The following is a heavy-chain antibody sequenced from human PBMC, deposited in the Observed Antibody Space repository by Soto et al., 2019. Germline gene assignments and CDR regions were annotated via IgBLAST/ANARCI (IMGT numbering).Heavy chain of an antibody. Sequence: GGSLRLSCAASGFPFSIYIMNWVRQAPGKGLEWVSTITSNAAYYADSVKGRFSISRVNSENTVHLQMNGLRVEDTAVYFCTKEVNYDFWNYFGMDGWGRGTTVTVSS. J-gene: IGHJ6*02. CDR3: TKEVNYDFWNYFGMDG. CDR1: GFPFSIYI. V-gene: IGHV3-23*01. CDR2: ITSNAA. D-gene: IGHD3-3*01.